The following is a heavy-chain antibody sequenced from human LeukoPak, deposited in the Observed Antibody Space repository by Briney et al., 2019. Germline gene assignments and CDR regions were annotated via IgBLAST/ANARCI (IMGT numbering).Heavy chain of an antibody. CDR1: GFTFSNAW. J-gene: IGHJ4*02. Sequence: TPGGSLRLSCAASGFTFSNAWMTWVRQAPGKGLEWVGRIKSKTHGGTTDYAAPAKGRFTISRDDSKNTVNLQMNSLKTEDTAVYYCTTVLVATTKEQYWGQGTLVTVSS. CDR3: TTVLVATTKEQY. V-gene: IGHV3-15*01. CDR2: IKSKTHGGTT. D-gene: IGHD5-12*01.